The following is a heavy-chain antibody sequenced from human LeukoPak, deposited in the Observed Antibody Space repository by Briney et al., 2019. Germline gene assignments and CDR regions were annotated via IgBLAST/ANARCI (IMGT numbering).Heavy chain of an antibody. CDR2: INRSGST. V-gene: IGHV4-34*01. Sequence: PSETLSLTCAVYGGSFSGYYWSWIRQPPGKGLXXXXEINRSGSTNYNPSLKSRVTISVDTSKNQFSLKLSSVTAADTAVYYCARGAPMVRGVIIIDYWGQGTLVTVSS. CDR1: GGSFSGYY. CDR3: ARGAPMVRGVIIIDY. J-gene: IGHJ4*02. D-gene: IGHD3-10*01.